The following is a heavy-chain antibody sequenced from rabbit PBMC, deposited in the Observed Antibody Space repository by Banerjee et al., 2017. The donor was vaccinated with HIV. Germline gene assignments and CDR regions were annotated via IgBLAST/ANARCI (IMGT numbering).Heavy chain of an antibody. V-gene: IGHV1S45*01. Sequence: QEQLEESGGDLVKPEGSLALTCKASGFSFSSGLPLCWVRQAPGKGLEWIASVDTGEGTTYYASWVNGRFTISSHNAQNTLYLQLNSLTAADTATYFCARSYGGSSNWDLWGQGTLVTVS. CDR1: GFSFSSGLP. CDR2: VDTGEGTT. J-gene: IGHJ6*01. CDR3: ARSYGGSSNWDL. D-gene: IGHD8-1*01.